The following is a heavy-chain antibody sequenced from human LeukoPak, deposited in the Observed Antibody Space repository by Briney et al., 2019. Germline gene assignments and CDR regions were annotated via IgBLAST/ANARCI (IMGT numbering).Heavy chain of an antibody. D-gene: IGHD1-26*01. CDR1: GFTVSSNY. CDR2: ISSSSSYI. Sequence: SGGSLRLSCAASGFTVSSNYMSWVRQAPGKGLEWVSSISSSSSYIYYADSVKGRFTISRDNAKNSLYLQMNSLRAEDTAVYYCARVSGSYRDAFDIWGQGTMVTVSS. CDR3: ARVSGSYRDAFDI. J-gene: IGHJ3*02. V-gene: IGHV3-21*01.